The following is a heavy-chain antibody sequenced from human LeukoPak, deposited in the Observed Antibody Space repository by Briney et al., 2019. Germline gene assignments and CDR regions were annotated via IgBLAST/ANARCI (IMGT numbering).Heavy chain of an antibody. CDR1: GFTFSSYG. CDR2: ISYDGRDK. D-gene: IGHD2-2*01. V-gene: IGHV3-30*18. J-gene: IGHJ4*02. CDR3: AKGPLRGTAAAIDY. Sequence: GGSLRLSCAASGFTFSSYGMHWVRQAPGKGLEWVAVISYDGRDKHYPDSVKGRFTISRDISTDTLWLQMDSLRSEDTAVYYCAKGPLRGTAAAIDYWGQGTLVTVSS.